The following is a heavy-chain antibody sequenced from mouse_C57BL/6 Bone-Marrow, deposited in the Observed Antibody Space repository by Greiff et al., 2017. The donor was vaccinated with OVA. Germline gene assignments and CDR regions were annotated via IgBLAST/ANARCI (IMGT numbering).Heavy chain of an antibody. D-gene: IGHD1-1*01. V-gene: IGHV1-81*01. CDR3: ARRDYYGSSLDY. J-gene: IGHJ2*01. CDR1: GYTFTSYW. CDR2: IYPRSGNT. Sequence: QVQLQQPGAELVKPGASVKLSCKASGYTFTSYWMHWVKQRPGRGLEWIGEIYPRSGNTYYNEKFKGKATLTADKSSSTAYMELRSLTSEDSAVYFCARRDYYGSSLDYWGQGTTLTVSS.